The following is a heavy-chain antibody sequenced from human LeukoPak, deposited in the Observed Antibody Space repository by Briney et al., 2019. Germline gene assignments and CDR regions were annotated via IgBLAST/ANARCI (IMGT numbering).Heavy chain of an antibody. D-gene: IGHD3-22*01. V-gene: IGHV4-39*01. J-gene: IGHJ5*02. CDR1: GGSISSSSYY. Sequence: EPSETLSLTCTVSGGSISSSSYYWGWIRQPPGKGLEWIGSIYYSGSTYYNPSLKSRVTISVDTSKNQFSLKLSSVTAADTAVYYCARGGYYDSSGYYYVNWFDPWGQGTLVTVSS. CDR2: IYYSGST. CDR3: ARGGYYDSSGYYYVNWFDP.